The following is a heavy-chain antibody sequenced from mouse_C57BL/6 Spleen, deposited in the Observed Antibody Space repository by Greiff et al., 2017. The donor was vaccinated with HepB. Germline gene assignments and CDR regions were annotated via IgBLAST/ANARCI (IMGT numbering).Heavy chain of an antibody. CDR2: IWTGGGT. Sequence: VQLVESGPGLVAPSQRLSITCTVSGFSLTSYAISWVRQPPGKGLEWLGVIWTGGGTNYNSALKSRLSISKDNSKSQVFLKMNSLQTDDTARYYCARTRVYYGSSSYYAMDYWGQGTSVTVSS. V-gene: IGHV2-9-1*01. CDR1: GFSLTSYA. D-gene: IGHD1-1*01. CDR3: ARTRVYYGSSSYYAMDY. J-gene: IGHJ4*01.